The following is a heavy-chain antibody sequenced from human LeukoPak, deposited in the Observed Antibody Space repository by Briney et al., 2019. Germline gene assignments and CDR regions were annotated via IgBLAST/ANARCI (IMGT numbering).Heavy chain of an antibody. CDR1: GYTFTGYY. CDR3: ARGSMIVVARKWFDP. V-gene: IGHV1-2*02. J-gene: IGHJ5*02. CDR2: INPNSGGT. Sequence: AASVKVSCKASGYTFTGYYMHWVRQAPGQGLEWMGWINPNSGGTNYAQKFQGRVTMTRDTSISTAYMELSRLRSDDTAVYYCARGSMIVVARKWFDPWGQGTLVTGSS. D-gene: IGHD3-22*01.